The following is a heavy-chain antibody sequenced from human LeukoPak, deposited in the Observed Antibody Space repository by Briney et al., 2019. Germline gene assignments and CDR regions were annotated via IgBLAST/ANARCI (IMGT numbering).Heavy chain of an antibody. D-gene: IGHD3-22*01. Sequence: PPETLSPTCTVSGGSISSVGYYWSWIRHHPGKGLEWIGYIYHSGSTYYNPSLKSRVTISVDTYKNQFYLKLSAVTAADTAVYYCARGPSRRSGYSSAFDYWGQGTLVTVSS. V-gene: IGHV4-31*03. CDR1: GGSISSVGYY. CDR2: IYHSGST. J-gene: IGHJ4*02. CDR3: ARGPSRRSGYSSAFDY.